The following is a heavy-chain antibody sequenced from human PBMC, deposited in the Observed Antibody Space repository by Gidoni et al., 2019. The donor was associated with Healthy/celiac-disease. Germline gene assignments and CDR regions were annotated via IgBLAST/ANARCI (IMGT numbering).Heavy chain of an antibody. J-gene: IGHJ4*02. V-gene: IGHV3-30*18. Sequence: QVQLVESGGGVVQPGRSLSLSCAASGFTFSSYGMHWVRQAPGKGLEWVAVISYDGSNKYYADSVKGRFTISRDNSKNTLYLQMNSLRAEDTAVYYCAKEGILVADNWGQGTLVTVSS. CDR2: ISYDGSNK. D-gene: IGHD3-22*01. CDR1: GFTFSSYG. CDR3: AKEGILVADN.